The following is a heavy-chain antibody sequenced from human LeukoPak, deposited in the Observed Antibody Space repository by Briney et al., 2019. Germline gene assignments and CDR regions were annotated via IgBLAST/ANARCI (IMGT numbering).Heavy chain of an antibody. Sequence: GGSLRLSCAASGFIFDDYAMHWIRQTPGEGLEWVSGISRNSGTIGYADSMKGRFTISRDNAKNSLYLQMNSLRAEDTAVYYCAAVRGVMSYFDYWGQGTLVTVSS. CDR1: GFIFDDYA. J-gene: IGHJ4*02. CDR2: ISRNSGTI. CDR3: AAVRGVMSYFDY. D-gene: IGHD3-10*01. V-gene: IGHV3-9*01.